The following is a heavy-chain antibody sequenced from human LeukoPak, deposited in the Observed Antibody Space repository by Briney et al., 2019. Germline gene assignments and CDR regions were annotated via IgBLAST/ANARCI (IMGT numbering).Heavy chain of an antibody. D-gene: IGHD3-16*01. V-gene: IGHV3-7*01. CDR3: ARDLGPLNHFDY. Sequence: PGGSLRLSCAASGFTFTNYWMTWVRQAPGKGLEWVANIKQDGSEKYYVDSVKGRFTISRDNSKNTLYVQMNSLRAEDTAVYYCARDLGPLNHFDYWGQGTLVTVSS. CDR1: GFTFTNYW. CDR2: IKQDGSEK. J-gene: IGHJ4*02.